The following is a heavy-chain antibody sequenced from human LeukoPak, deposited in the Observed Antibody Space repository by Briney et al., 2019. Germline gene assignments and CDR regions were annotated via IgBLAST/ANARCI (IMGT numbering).Heavy chain of an antibody. Sequence: GGSLRLSCAASGFTFSNYGMHWVRQAPGKGLEWVAFIRSDGSTEYYADSVKGRVTISRDNSENTLHLQMSSLRVEDTAVYYCTKSPGSWKFDGWGQGTLVTVSS. CDR1: GFTFSNYG. J-gene: IGHJ4*02. CDR3: TKSPGSWKFDG. CDR2: IRSDGSTE. V-gene: IGHV3-30*02. D-gene: IGHD6-13*01.